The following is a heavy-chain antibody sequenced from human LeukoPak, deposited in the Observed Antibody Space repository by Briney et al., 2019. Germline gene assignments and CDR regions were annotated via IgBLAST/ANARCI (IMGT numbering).Heavy chain of an antibody. J-gene: IGHJ6*03. CDR1: GFTVSNNY. Sequence: GGSLRLSCAASGFTVSNNYMNWVRQSPGKGLEGVAVIFGGGDTYHAESVQGRFTISRDDAKNTLYLQMSNLRPEDTAVYYCAREEIEELRTLIFNWVAYYSSHYMDVWGKGTTVTVSS. CDR3: AREEIEELRTLIFNWVAYYSSHYMDV. CDR2: IFGGGDT. D-gene: IGHD1-7*01. V-gene: IGHV3-66*02.